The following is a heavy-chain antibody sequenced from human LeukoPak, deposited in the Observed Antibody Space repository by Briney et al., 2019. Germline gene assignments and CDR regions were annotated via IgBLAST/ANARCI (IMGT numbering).Heavy chain of an antibody. CDR3: AKGSVHQGYFDWLDY. D-gene: IGHD3-9*01. J-gene: IGHJ4*02. V-gene: IGHV3-30*18. Sequence: GRSLRLSCAASGFTFSSYGMHWVRQAPGKGLEWVAVISYDGSNKYYADSVKGRFTISRDSSKNTLYLQMNSLRAEDTAVYYCAKGSVHQGYFDWLDYWGQGTLVTVSS. CDR2: ISYDGSNK. CDR1: GFTFSSYG.